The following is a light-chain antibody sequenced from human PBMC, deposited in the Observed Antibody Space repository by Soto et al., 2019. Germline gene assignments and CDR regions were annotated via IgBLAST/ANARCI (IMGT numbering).Light chain of an antibody. V-gene: IGLV2-14*01. Sequence: QSALTQPASVSGSPGQSITISCTGTSSDVGGYNYVSWYQQYPGKAPKVMIYEVTNRPSGVSNRFSGSKSGNTASLTISGPQAEDEADYYCSSYTSSNTLIFGGGTKVTVL. CDR1: SSDVGGYNY. J-gene: IGLJ2*01. CDR2: EVT. CDR3: SSYTSSNTLI.